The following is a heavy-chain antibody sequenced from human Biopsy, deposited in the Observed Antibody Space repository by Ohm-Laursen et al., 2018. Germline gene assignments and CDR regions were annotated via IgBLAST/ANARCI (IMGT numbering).Heavy chain of an antibody. CDR1: GLSASSYD. J-gene: IGHJ6*02. CDR2: ISETSSHI. V-gene: IGHV3-21*01. Sequence: SLRLSCAASGLSASSYDMNWVRQAPGKGLEWISYISETSSHIYDADSVMGRFTVARDIAKNSLYLQLNSLRVEDTAVYYCARDSSRRAREGGMDVWGQGTTVTVSS. D-gene: IGHD6-6*01. CDR3: ARDSSRRAREGGMDV.